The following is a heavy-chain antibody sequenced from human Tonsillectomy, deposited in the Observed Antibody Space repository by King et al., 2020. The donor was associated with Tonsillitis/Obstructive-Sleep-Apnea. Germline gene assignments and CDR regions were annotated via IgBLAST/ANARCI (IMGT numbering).Heavy chain of an antibody. CDR2: INHSGST. V-gene: IGHV4-34*01. Sequence: VQLQQWGAGLLKPSETLSLTCAVSGGSFSGYYWSWIRQSPGKGLEWIGEINHSGSTNYNPSLKSRVTISVDTSKNQFSLKLSSVTAADTAVYYCARGGNYYDSSGDFDYWGQGTLVTVSS. D-gene: IGHD3-22*01. CDR3: ARGGNYYDSSGDFDY. CDR1: GGSFSGYY. J-gene: IGHJ4*02.